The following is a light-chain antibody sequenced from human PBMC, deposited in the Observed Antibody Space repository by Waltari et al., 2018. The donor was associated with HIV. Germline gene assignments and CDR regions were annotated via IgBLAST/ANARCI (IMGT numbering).Light chain of an antibody. CDR2: EVT. J-gene: IGLJ3*02. V-gene: IGLV2-14*01. CDR3: NSYTISSTLGV. CDR1: SSDVGGYNY. Sequence: QSALTQPASVSGSPGQSITISCTGPSSDVGGYNYVSWYQQHPGKAPNLMIYEVTNRPSGVSNRFSGSKSGNTASLTISGLQAEDEADYYCNSYTISSTLGVFGGGTKLTVL.